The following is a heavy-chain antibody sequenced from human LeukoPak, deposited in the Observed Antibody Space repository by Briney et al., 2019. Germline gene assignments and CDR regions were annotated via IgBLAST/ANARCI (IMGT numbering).Heavy chain of an antibody. D-gene: IGHD3-10*01. V-gene: IGHV4-59*01. CDR3: ARSDYHNSGSHTVFDAFDI. Sequence: SETLSLTCTVSGGSISRYYWSWIRRPPGRGLEWIGYIDDSGNTNYNPSLKSQVTISVDKSKNQFSLKLSFVTAADTAMYYCARSDYHNSGSHTVFDAFDIWGQGTRVTVSS. CDR1: GGSISRYY. J-gene: IGHJ3*02. CDR2: IDDSGNT.